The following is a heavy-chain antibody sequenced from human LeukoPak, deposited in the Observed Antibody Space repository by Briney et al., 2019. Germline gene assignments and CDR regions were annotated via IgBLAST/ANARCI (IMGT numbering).Heavy chain of an antibody. CDR3: AREAGSGWPDFDY. CDR2: IYYSGST. V-gene: IGHV4-31*03. D-gene: IGHD6-19*01. CDR1: GGSISSGGYY. Sequence: SETLSLTCTVSGGSISSGGYYWSWIRQHPGKGLEWIGYIYYSGSTYYDPSLKSRVTISVDTSKNQFSLKLSSVTAADTAVYYCAREAGSGWPDFDYWGQGTLVTVSS. J-gene: IGHJ4*02.